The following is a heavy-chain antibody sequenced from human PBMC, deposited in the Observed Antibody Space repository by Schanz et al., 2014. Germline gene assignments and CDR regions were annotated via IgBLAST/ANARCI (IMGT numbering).Heavy chain of an antibody. Sequence: QVQLVQSGDEVKKPGASVKVSCKTSGYTFSDYGITWVRQAPGQGLEWVGWISPYTGNTHYFDKMEGRVTMTADATTSTAYMDLRSLRSDDTAVCYCARDQSPYTNSSDVRYFDYWGQGSLVTVSS. CDR1: GYTFSDYG. D-gene: IGHD6-6*01. V-gene: IGHV1-18*01. CDR3: ARDQSPYTNSSDVRYFDY. CDR2: ISPYTGNT. J-gene: IGHJ4*02.